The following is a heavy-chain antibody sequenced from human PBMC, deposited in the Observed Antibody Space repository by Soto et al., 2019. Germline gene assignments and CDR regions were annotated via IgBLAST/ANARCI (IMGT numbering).Heavy chain of an antibody. D-gene: IGHD3-22*01. V-gene: IGHV3-23*01. Sequence: GGSLRLSCAASEFTFSSYAMSWVRQAPGKGLEWVSGISGSGGSTYYADSVKGRFTISRDNAKNILYLQMNSLRAEDTAVYYCARDPRAYYYDSSYDYWGQGTLVTVSS. CDR2: ISGSGGST. CDR1: EFTFSSYA. J-gene: IGHJ4*02. CDR3: ARDPRAYYYDSSYDY.